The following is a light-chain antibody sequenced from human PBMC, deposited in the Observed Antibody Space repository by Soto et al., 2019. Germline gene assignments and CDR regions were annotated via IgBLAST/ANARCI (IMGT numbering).Light chain of an antibody. CDR2: DVS. V-gene: IGLV2-14*03. J-gene: IGLJ1*01. CDR1: SSDVGGYNY. Sequence: QSVLTQPASVSGSPGQSITISCTGTSSDVGGYNYVSWYQHHPGKAPKLIIFDVSNRPSGVSNPLSGSKSGKTASLNITGLQPEDEADYYCSSYTTSNTRQIVFGTGTKVTVL. CDR3: SSYTTSNTRQIV.